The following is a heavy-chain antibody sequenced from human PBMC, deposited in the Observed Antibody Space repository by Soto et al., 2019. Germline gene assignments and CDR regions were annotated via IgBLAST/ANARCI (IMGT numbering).Heavy chain of an antibody. Sequence: PSETLSLTCTVSGDSITSYYWSWIRQPPGKGLEWIGYIYYSGSTNYNPSLKSRVAISMDTSKNQFSLKLNSVTAADTAVYYCARGGCYFDYYYGMDVWGQGTTVTVSS. V-gene: IGHV4-59*08. D-gene: IGHD2-8*01. CDR3: ARGGCYFDYYYGMDV. CDR1: GDSITSYY. J-gene: IGHJ6*02. CDR2: IYYSGST.